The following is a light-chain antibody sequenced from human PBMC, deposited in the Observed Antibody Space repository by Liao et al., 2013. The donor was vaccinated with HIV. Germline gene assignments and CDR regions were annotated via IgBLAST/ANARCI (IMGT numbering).Light chain of an antibody. CDR1: KLGIKY. Sequence: SYDLTQPPSVSASPGQTASITCSGDKLGIKYTSWYQHKPGQSPVLVIYQNRKRPSGIPERFSGSISGNTATLTISGTQDVDEADYYCQAWGSNTAVFGGGTKLTVL. V-gene: IGLV3-1*01. CDR2: QNR. J-gene: IGLJ2*01. CDR3: QAWGSNTAV.